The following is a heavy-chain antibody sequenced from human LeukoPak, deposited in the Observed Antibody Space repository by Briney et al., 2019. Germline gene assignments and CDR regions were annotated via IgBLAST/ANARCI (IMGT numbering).Heavy chain of an antibody. V-gene: IGHV1-2*02. D-gene: IGHD6-13*01. Sequence: ASVKVSCKASGYTFTDYYMHWVRQAPGQGLERMGWINPNSGDTRYAQKFQGRVTMTRDTPITTAYMELSRLTSDDTAVYFCAREGVAALINSMDVWGQGTTVTVSS. CDR1: GYTFTDYY. CDR3: AREGVAALINSMDV. J-gene: IGHJ6*02. CDR2: INPNSGDT.